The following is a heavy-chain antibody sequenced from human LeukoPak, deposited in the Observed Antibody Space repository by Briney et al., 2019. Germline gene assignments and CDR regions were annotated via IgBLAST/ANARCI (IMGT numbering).Heavy chain of an antibody. CDR1: GFTFDDYA. J-gene: IGHJ4*02. CDR3: AKDLTKWLSRMIDY. CDR2: ISWNSGSI. D-gene: IGHD6-19*01. Sequence: PGGSLRLSCAASGFTFDDYAMHWVRQAPGKGLEWVSGISWNSGSIGYADSVKGRFTISRDNAKNSLYLQMNSLGAEDMALYYCAKDLTKWLSRMIDYWGQGTLVTVSS. V-gene: IGHV3-9*03.